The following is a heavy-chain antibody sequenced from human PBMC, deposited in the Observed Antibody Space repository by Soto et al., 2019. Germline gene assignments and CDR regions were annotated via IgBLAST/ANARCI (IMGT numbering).Heavy chain of an antibody. Sequence: ASETLSLTCTVSGGSVSSGDYYWSWIRQHPGKGLEWIGYIYYSGSTYYNPSLKSRVTISVDTSKNQFSLKLSSVTAADTAVYYCAGGPREGKYYYDSSGNFDYWGQGTLVTVSS. CDR2: IYYSGST. D-gene: IGHD3-22*01. V-gene: IGHV4-31*03. J-gene: IGHJ4*02. CDR1: GGSVSSGDYY. CDR3: AGGPREGKYYYDSSGNFDY.